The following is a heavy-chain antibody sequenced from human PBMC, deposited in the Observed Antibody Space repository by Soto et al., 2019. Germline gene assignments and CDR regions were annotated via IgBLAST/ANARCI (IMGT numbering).Heavy chain of an antibody. J-gene: IGHJ4*02. Sequence: PGGSLRLSCTVSADSEFSFSDQYMDWGRQAPGKGLEWVGLSINRVNNLSTAYAASVQGRFTISRDESKNTVYPQMHSLKTDDTAVYYCSRVDTSAKSLEYWGQGTLVTVSS. CDR3: SRVDTSAKSLEY. D-gene: IGHD2-15*01. V-gene: IGHV3-72*01. CDR1: EFSFSDQY. CDR2: SINRVNNLST.